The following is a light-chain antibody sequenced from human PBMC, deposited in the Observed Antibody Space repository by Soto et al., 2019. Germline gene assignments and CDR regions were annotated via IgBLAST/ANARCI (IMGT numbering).Light chain of an antibody. J-gene: IGKJ5*01. V-gene: IGKV4-1*01. Sequence: DIVMTQSPDSLTVSLGERATINCKASQPVLRSSNNKNHLAWYQQKPTQSPKMLISWASTRESGLPDRFSGSGSGTEFTLTLSSLQAEGAAASYCQHYYDVPGNFGTGQRVEIK. CDR3: QHYYDVPGN. CDR2: WAS. CDR1: QPVLRSSNNKNH.